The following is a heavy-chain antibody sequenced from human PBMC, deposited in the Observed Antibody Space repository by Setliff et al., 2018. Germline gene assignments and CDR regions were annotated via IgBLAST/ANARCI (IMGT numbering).Heavy chain of an antibody. D-gene: IGHD6-19*01. CDR2: TIPIFGTT. CDR1: GGTFSSYG. J-gene: IGHJ4*02. Sequence: SVKVSCKASGGTFSSYGISWVRQAPGQGLEWMGGTIPIFGTTDYAQKFQGRVTMTIDTSATTVYMELQSLRSDDTAVYYCVRSSAPQVVLAADFDFWGQGTPVTVSS. V-gene: IGHV1-69*05. CDR3: VRSSAPQVVLAADFDF.